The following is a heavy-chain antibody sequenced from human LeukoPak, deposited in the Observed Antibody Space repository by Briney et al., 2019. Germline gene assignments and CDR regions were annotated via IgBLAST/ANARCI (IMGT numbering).Heavy chain of an antibody. D-gene: IGHD6-19*01. J-gene: IGHJ4*02. Sequence: GGSLRLSCAASGFTFSSYSMNWVRQAPGKGLEWVSSISSSSSYVYYADSVKGRFTISKDNAKNSLYLQMNSLRAEDTAVYYCAREGDSSGWYYFDYWGQGTLVTVSS. CDR1: GFTFSSYS. CDR3: AREGDSSGWYYFDY. V-gene: IGHV3-21*01. CDR2: ISSSSSYV.